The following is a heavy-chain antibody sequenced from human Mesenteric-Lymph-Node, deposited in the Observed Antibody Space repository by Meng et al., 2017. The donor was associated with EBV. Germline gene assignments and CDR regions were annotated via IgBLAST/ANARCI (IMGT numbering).Heavy chain of an antibody. CDR2: IFHSGST. J-gene: IGHJ4*02. D-gene: IGHD5-24*01. CDR1: GGAISNSNFY. CDR3: ARPRRWLQSEFDF. Sequence: QLQLQESGPGLVKPPETLSLTCTVSGGAISNSNFYWGWIRQPPGKGLEWIGSIFHSGSTYYNPSLKSRVTVSVDTSKNQFSLKLNSVTTADTAMYYCARPRRWLQSEFDFWGPGTLVTVSS. V-gene: IGHV4-39*01.